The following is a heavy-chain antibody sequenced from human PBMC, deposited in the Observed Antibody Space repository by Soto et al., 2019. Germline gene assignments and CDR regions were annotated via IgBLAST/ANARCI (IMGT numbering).Heavy chain of an antibody. V-gene: IGHV3-23*01. CDR2: ISGSGGST. CDR3: AKASRLPAYYYYCYGMDV. J-gene: IGHJ6*02. D-gene: IGHD6-25*01. CDR1: GFTFSSYA. Sequence: SLRLSCAASGFTFSSYAMSWVRQAPGKGLEWVSAISGSGGSTYYADSVKGRFTISRDNSKNTLYLQMNSLRAEDTAVYYCAKASRLPAYYYYCYGMDVWGQGTTVTVSS.